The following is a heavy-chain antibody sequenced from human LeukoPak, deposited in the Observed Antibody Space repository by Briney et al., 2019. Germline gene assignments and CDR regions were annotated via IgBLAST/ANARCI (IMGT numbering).Heavy chain of an antibody. J-gene: IGHJ4*02. V-gene: IGHV1-2*02. CDR3: ARVRAARPIVGFRDY. D-gene: IGHD6-6*01. CDR2: INPNSGGT. Sequence: ASVKVSCKASGYTFTGYYMHWVRQVPGQGLEWMGWINPNSGGTNYAQKFQGRVTMTRDTSISTAYMELSRLRSDDTAVYYCARVRAARPIVGFRDYWGQGTLVTVSS. CDR1: GYTFTGYY.